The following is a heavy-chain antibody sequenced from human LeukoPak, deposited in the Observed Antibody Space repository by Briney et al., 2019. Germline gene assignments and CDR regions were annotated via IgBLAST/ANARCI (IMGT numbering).Heavy chain of an antibody. CDR3: ATVHCSSTSCYSFDY. Sequence: ASVKVSCKACGYTFTSYGISWVRQAPGQGLEWMGWISAYNGNTNYAQKLQGRVTMTTDTSTSTAYMELRSLRSDDTAVYYCATVHCSSTSCYSFDYWGQGTLVTVSS. CDR2: ISAYNGNT. D-gene: IGHD2-2*02. V-gene: IGHV1-18*01. CDR1: GYTFTSYG. J-gene: IGHJ4*02.